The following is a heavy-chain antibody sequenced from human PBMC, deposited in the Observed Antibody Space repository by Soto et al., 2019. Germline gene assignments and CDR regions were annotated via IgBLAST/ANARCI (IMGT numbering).Heavy chain of an antibody. CDR2: VYYSGST. J-gene: IGHJ4*02. D-gene: IGHD3-9*01. V-gene: IGHV4-59*01. Sequence: QVQLQESGPGLVKPSETLSLSCTVSCGSISNYYWTWVRQPPGKGLEWIGYVYYSGSTNYNPSLESRVTISIDTSKNHSSLQMKSVTASDTPVYYCVRDYILTGFDNWRQGILVTSSS. CDR3: VRDYILTGFDN. CDR1: CGSISNYY.